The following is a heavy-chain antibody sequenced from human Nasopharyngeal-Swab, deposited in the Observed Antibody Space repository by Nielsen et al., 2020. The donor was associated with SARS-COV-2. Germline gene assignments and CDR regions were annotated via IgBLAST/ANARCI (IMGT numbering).Heavy chain of an antibody. V-gene: IGHV3-23*01. CDR2: ISGSGGST. CDR1: GFTFSSYA. CDR3: AKDTALYLAFDI. D-gene: IGHD3-9*01. J-gene: IGHJ3*02. Sequence: GESLKLSCAASGFTFSSYALSWVRQAPGKGLEWVSAISGSGGSTYYADSVKGRFTISRDNSKNTLYLQMNSLRAEDTAVYYCAKDTALYLAFDIWGQGTMVTVSS.